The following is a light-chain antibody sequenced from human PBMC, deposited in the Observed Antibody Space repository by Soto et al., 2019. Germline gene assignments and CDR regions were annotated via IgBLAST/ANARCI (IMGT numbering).Light chain of an antibody. Sequence: DIQMTQSPSSLSASVGDRVTITCRASQSISSYLNWYQQKPGKAPKLQIYAASSLQSGVPSRFSGSGSGTEFTLSISSLQPDDLATYYCQQYSGYSGTFGQGTKVDIK. V-gene: IGKV1-39*01. CDR1: QSISSY. CDR3: QQYSGYSGT. CDR2: AAS. J-gene: IGKJ1*01.